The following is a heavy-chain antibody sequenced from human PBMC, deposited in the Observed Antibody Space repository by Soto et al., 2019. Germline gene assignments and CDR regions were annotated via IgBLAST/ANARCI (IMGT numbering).Heavy chain of an antibody. V-gene: IGHV1-69*01. CDR1: GGTFSTHA. CDR2: IIPISGTT. D-gene: IGHD2-15*01. Sequence: QVQLVQSGAEVKKPGSSVKVSCKASGGTFSTHAIIWVRQAPGHGLEWMGGIIPISGTTYYTQKFQGRVTITADEPPRTAFMELSSLKSDDTAVFYCARGYCSGGNCYSGMDVWGQGTMVTVSS. J-gene: IGHJ6*02. CDR3: ARGYCSGGNCYSGMDV.